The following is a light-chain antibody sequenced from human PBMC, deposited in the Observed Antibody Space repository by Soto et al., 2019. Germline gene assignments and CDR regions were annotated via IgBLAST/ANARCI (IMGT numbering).Light chain of an antibody. CDR1: QRISNY. V-gene: IGKV1-39*01. CDR2: AAS. CDR3: QQTYSTSRT. Sequence: DIQMTQSPSPVSASIGDRVTITCRASQRISNYLNWYQQKPGKAPKLLIYAASSLQSGVPSRFSGSGSGTDFTLTFSSLQPEDSATYYCQQTYSTSRTFGQGTKVDIK. J-gene: IGKJ1*01.